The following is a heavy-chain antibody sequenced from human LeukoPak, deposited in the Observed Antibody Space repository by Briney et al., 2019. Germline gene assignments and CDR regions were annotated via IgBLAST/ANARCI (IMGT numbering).Heavy chain of an antibody. CDR1: GFTISSYW. V-gene: IGHV3-74*01. CDR3: TRDLMDYDVSTGLHHYYMDV. Sequence: GGSLRLSCVASGFTISSYWMYWVRQDTRKGLVWVSRINGDGRNINYADSVRGRFTISRDNAKNTLYLQMNTLRVEDTAVYYCTRDLMDYDVSTGLHHYYMDVWGQGTTVTVSS. CDR2: INGDGRNI. J-gene: IGHJ6*02. D-gene: IGHD3-9*01.